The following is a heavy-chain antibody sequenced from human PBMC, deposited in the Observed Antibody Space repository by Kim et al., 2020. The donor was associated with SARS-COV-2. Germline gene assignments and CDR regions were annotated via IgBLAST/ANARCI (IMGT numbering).Heavy chain of an antibody. V-gene: IGHV3-74*01. D-gene: IGHD3-22*01. Sequence: GGSLRLSCAASGFTFSSYWMHWVRQAPGKGLVWVSRINSDGSSTSYADSVKGRFTISRDNAKNTLYLQMNSLRAEDTAVYYCARGITMILQQYWGQGTLVTVSS. J-gene: IGHJ4*02. CDR3: ARGITMILQQY. CDR1: GFTFSSYW. CDR2: INSDGSST.